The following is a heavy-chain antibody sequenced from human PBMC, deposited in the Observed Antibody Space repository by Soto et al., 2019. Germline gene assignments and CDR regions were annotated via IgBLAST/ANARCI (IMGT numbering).Heavy chain of an antibody. V-gene: IGHV4-4*07. J-gene: IGHJ6*02. Sequence: QVQLQESGPGLVKPSETLSLTCTVSGGSISSYYWSWIRQPAGKGLEWIGRIYTSGSTNYNPSLKSRVTMSVDTSKNQFSLKLSSVTAADTAVYYCARVSMYSSGWYGNYYYGMDVWGQGTTVTVSS. CDR1: GGSISSYY. D-gene: IGHD6-19*01. CDR2: IYTSGST. CDR3: ARVSMYSSGWYGNYYYGMDV.